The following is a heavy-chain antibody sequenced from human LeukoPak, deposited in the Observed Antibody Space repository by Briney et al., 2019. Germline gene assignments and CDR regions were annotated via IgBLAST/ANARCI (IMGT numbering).Heavy chain of an antibody. J-gene: IGHJ4*02. V-gene: IGHV6-1*01. CDR2: TYYRSKWYY. CDR1: GDSVSSNSAG. CDR3: ARDRGIAASGGFDY. Sequence: SQTLSLTCAISGDSVSSNSAGWSWVRQSPSSGLEWLGRTYYRSKWYYEYAVSVKGRITINPDTSKNQFSLLLNSMTLEDTAVYYCARDRGIAASGGFDYWGQGTLVTVSS. D-gene: IGHD6-13*01.